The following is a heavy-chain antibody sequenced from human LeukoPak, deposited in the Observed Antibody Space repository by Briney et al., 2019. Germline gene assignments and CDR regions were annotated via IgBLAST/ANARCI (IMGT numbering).Heavy chain of an antibody. CDR3: ARGGGGPSVYILAYYYGMDV. J-gene: IGHJ6*02. Sequence: PSETLSLTCTVSGGSISSYYWSWIRQPPGKGLEWIGYIYYSGSTNYNPSLTSRGTISVDTSKNQLSLKLSSVTAADTAVYYCARGGGGPSVYILAYYYGMDVWGQGTTVTVSS. D-gene: IGHD5/OR15-5a*01. V-gene: IGHV4-59*01. CDR2: IYYSGST. CDR1: GGSISSYY.